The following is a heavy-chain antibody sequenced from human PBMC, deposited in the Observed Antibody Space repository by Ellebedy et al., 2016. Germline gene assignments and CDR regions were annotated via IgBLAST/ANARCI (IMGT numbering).Heavy chain of an antibody. V-gene: IGHV3-23*01. CDR1: GFTFSTNA. CDR2: ISGGGDFT. D-gene: IGHD6-13*01. CDR3: AKNLAPGRAAYDY. J-gene: IGHJ4*02. Sequence: GGSLRLSCAASGFTFSTNAMTWVRQAPGKGLEWVSAISGGGDFTYYAASVEGRFTISRDNSKNTLYLQMNSLRVEDTAVYYCAKNLAPGRAAYDYWGQGTLVTASS.